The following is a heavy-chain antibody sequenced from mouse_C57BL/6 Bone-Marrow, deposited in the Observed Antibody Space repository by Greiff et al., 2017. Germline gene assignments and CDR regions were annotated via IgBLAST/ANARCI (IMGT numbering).Heavy chain of an antibody. J-gene: IGHJ2*01. CDR2: ISDGGSYT. Sequence: EVQLVESGGGLVKPGGSLKLSCAASGFTFSSYAMSWVRQTPEKRLEWVATISDGGSYTYYPDNVQGRFTISRDNAKNNLYLQMSHLKSEDTAMYYCARGSPTMITTYFDYWGQGTTLTVSS. CDR1: GFTFSSYA. CDR3: ARGSPTMITTYFDY. D-gene: IGHD2-4*01. V-gene: IGHV5-4*01.